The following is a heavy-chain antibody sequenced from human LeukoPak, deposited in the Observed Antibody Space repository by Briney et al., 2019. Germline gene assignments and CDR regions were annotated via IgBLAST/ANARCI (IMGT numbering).Heavy chain of an antibody. V-gene: IGHV1-69*04. CDR3: ARDRPNHDYGGTNAFDI. CDR2: IIPILGIA. D-gene: IGHD4-23*01. J-gene: IGHJ3*02. Sequence: ASVKVSCKASGGTFSSYTISWVRQAPGQGREWMGRIIPILGIANYAQKFQGRVTITADKSTSTAYMELSSLRSEDTAVYYCARDRPNHDYGGTNAFDIWGQGKMVTVSS. CDR1: GGTFSSYT.